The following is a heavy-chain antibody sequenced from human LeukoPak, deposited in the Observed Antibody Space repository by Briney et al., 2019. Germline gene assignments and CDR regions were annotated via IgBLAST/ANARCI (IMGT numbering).Heavy chain of an antibody. Sequence: GGSLRLSCAASGFTFSSYGMSWVRQAPGKGLEWVSAISGSGGSTYYADSVKGRFTISRDNSKNTLYLQMNSLRAEDTAVYYCAKDLWQQLVLGAFDIWGQGTMVTVSS. J-gene: IGHJ3*02. CDR1: GFTFSSYG. D-gene: IGHD6-13*01. CDR2: ISGSGGST. CDR3: AKDLWQQLVLGAFDI. V-gene: IGHV3-23*01.